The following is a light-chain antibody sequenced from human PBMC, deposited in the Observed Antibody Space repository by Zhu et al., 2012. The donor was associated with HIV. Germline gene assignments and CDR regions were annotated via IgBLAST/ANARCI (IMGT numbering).Light chain of an antibody. Sequence: ATLSCRASQSVSSYLAWYQQKPGQAPRLLIYDTPKRATGIPARFSGSGSGTDFTLTISSLEPEDFALYYCQQRRNCTLTFGGGTRVEI. CDR2: DTP. CDR1: QSVSSY. CDR3: QQRRNCTLT. J-gene: IGKJ4*01. V-gene: IGKV3-11*01.